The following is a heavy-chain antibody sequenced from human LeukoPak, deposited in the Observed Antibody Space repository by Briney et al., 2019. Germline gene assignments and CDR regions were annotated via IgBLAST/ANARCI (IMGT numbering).Heavy chain of an antibody. D-gene: IGHD3-22*01. CDR2: IYSGGST. J-gene: IGHJ4*02. CDR1: GFTFSSYS. CDR3: ARDQEEYYYDSSGYYSGFAY. V-gene: IGHV3-66*01. Sequence: GGSLRLSCAASGFTFSSYSMNWVRQAPGKGLEWVSVIYSGGSTYYADSVKGRFTISRDNSKNTLYLQMNSLRAEDTAVYYCARDQEEYYYDSSGYYSGFAYWGQGTLVTVSS.